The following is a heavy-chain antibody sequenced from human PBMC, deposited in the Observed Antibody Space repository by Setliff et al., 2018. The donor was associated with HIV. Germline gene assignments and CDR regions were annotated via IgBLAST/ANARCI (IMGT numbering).Heavy chain of an antibody. CDR2: VDPEDGEA. CDR1: GYTFTHSY. V-gene: IGHV1-69-2*01. D-gene: IGHD6-19*01. J-gene: IGHJ4*02. CDR3: ARRRAVGGPTKFDS. Sequence: ASVKVSCKASGYTFTHSYMHWVRQAPGKGLEWMGRVDPEDGEAIYVEKFQGRVTITADTSTDTAYVELSSLRSEDTAVYYCARRRAVGGPTKFDSWGQGTLVTVSS.